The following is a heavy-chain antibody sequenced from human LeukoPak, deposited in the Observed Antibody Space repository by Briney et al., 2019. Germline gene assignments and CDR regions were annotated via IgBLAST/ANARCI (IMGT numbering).Heavy chain of an antibody. CDR3: ARAYTYGPTDYYMDV. J-gene: IGHJ6*03. V-gene: IGHV4-39*07. CDR1: GGSISSSSYY. Sequence: SETLSLTCTVSGGSISSSSYYWGWIRQPPGRGLEWIGSIYYSGSTYYNPSLKSRVTISVDTSKNQFSLKLSSVTAADTAVFYCARAYTYGPTDYYMDVWGKGTTVTVSS. D-gene: IGHD5-18*01. CDR2: IYYSGST.